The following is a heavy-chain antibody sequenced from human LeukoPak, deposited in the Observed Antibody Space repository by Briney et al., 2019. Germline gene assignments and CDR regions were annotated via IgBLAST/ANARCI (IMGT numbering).Heavy chain of an antibody. J-gene: IGHJ4*02. CDR1: GFTFNNCG. D-gene: IGHD3-22*01. Sequence: GSLRLPCAASGFTFNNCGMSWVRQAPGKGLEWVSAISGISGTTNYADSVKGRFTISRDNSKNTLYLQMNSLSPEDTAVYYCAKARNYDSPQFDYWGQGTLVTVSS. CDR2: ISGISGTT. CDR3: AKARNYDSPQFDY. V-gene: IGHV3-23*01.